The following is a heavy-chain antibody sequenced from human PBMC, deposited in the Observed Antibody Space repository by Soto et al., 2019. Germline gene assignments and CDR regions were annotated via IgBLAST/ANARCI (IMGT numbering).Heavy chain of an antibody. D-gene: IGHD2-15*01. CDR2: IYSSGTT. Sequence: QVQLQESGPGLVKPSQTLSLTCIVSGDSISTGGYYWTWIRLHPGTGLEWIGHIYSSGTTSYNPSLRSRVAMSVDTSQNQFSLKLSSVTAADTAVYYCARDNQYGGNPRPPYNWFDPWGQGTLVTVSS. J-gene: IGHJ5*02. V-gene: IGHV4-31*03. CDR1: GDSISTGGYY. CDR3: ARDNQYGGNPRPPYNWFDP.